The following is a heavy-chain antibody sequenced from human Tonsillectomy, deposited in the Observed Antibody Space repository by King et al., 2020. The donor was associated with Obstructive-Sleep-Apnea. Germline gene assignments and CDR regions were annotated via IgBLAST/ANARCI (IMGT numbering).Heavy chain of an antibody. V-gene: IGHV3-23*04. D-gene: IGHD4/OR15-4a*01. CDR2: IVGSTDTT. CDR1: GFTFSTHA. J-gene: IGHJ5*02. Sequence: EVQLVESGGTLVQPGGSLRLSCAASGFTFSTHAMTWVRQAPGKGLEWVSSIVGSTDTTYYGDSVKGRFTISRDNSRNRLFLRMSSLRVEDTAVYYCAKESMVAMGNVNWFDHWGHGTLVTVSS. CDR3: AKESMVAMGNVNWFDH.